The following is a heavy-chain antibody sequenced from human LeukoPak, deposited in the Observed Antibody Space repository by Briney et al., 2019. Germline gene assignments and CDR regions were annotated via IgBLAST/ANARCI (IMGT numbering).Heavy chain of an antibody. CDR2: INHSGGT. CDR3: ARHGLVAARHAFDV. D-gene: IGHD6-6*01. J-gene: IGHJ3*01. CDR1: YGSFSGYY. V-gene: IGHV4-34*01. Sequence: SETLSLTCAVFYGSFSGYYWSWIRQCPGKGLEWIAEINHSGGTNYNPSLKSRVTISVDTSKDQFSLKLNSVTAADTAVYYCARHGLVAARHAFDVWGQGTMVTVSS.